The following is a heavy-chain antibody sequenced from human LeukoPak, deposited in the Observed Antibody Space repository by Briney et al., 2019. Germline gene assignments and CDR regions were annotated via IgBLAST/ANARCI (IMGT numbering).Heavy chain of an antibody. CDR1: GYSISSGYY. Sequence: SETLSLTCTVSGYSISSGYYWGWIRQPPGKGLEWIGSIYHSGSTYYNPSLKSRVTISVDKSKNQVSLKLSSVTAADTAVYYCARDSAAAGQGAFDIWGQGTMVTVSS. CDR2: IYHSGST. V-gene: IGHV4-38-2*02. J-gene: IGHJ3*02. CDR3: ARDSAAAGQGAFDI. D-gene: IGHD6-13*01.